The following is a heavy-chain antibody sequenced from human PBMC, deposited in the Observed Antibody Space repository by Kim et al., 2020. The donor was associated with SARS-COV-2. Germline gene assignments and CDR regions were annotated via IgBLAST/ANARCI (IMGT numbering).Heavy chain of an antibody. J-gene: IGHJ4*02. D-gene: IGHD6-13*01. CDR1: GGSISRYY. CDR3: ARLQGSSSSWYHFDY. Sequence: SETLSLTCTVSGGSISRYYWSWIRQPPGKGLEWIGHIYYSGSTNYNPSLKSRVTILVDTSENQFSLRLSSVTAADTAVYYCARLQGSSSSWYHFDYWGQGTLVTVSS. V-gene: IGHV4-59*08. CDR2: IYYSGST.